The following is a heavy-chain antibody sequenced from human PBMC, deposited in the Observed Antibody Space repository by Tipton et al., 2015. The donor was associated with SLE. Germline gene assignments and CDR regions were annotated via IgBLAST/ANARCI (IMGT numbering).Heavy chain of an antibody. CDR1: GGSFSGYY. CDR3: AKRNDFWSGYYGSYYGMDV. Sequence: TLSLTCAVHGGSFSGYYWSWIRQPPGKGLEWIGEINHSGSTNYNPSLKSRVTISVDTSKNQFSLKLSSVTAADTAVYYCAKRNDFWSGYYGSYYGMDVWGQGTTVTVSS. J-gene: IGHJ6*02. V-gene: IGHV4-34*01. D-gene: IGHD3-3*01. CDR2: INHSGST.